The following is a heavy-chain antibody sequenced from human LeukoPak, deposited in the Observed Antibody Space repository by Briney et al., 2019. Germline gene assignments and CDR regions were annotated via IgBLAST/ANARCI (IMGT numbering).Heavy chain of an antibody. V-gene: IGHV1-18*01. J-gene: IGHJ4*02. CDR3: ARGTGYLQPTWYFDY. CDR1: GYTFTSYG. D-gene: IGHD7-27*01. Sequence: ASVKVSCKASGYTFTSYGISWVRQAPGQGLEWMGWISAYNGNTNYAQKLQGRATLTTDTSTSTAYMELRSLRSDATAVYCRARGTGYLQPTWYFDYWGQGTLVTVSS. CDR2: ISAYNGNT.